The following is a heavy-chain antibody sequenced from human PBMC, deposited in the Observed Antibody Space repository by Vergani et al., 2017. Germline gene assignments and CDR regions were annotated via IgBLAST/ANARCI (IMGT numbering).Heavy chain of an antibody. CDR1: GFTFSNFW. Sequence: EVHLVESGGGLVQRGGSLRLSCTASGFTFSNFWMHWVRQAPGKGLVWVSRISSDGSTIYADCVKGRFTISRDNAKNSLYLQMNSLRAEDTAVYYCARGGERYYYYYYMDVWGKGTTVTVSS. V-gene: IGHV3-74*01. CDR2: ISSDGST. J-gene: IGHJ6*03. CDR3: ARGGERYYYYYYMDV. D-gene: IGHD5-24*01.